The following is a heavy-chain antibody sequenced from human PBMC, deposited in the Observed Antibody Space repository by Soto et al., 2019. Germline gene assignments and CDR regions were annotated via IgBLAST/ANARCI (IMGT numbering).Heavy chain of an antibody. D-gene: IGHD3-10*01. CDR1: GFTFSSYW. CDR2: INSDGSST. CDR3: ARVRHFDSSQHTGVYYGMDV. J-gene: IGHJ6*02. V-gene: IGHV3-74*01. Sequence: GGSLRLSCAASGFTFSSYWMHWVRQAPGKGLVWVSRINSDGSSTSYADSVKGRFTISRDNAKNTLYLQMNSLRAEDTAVYYCARVRHFDSSQHTGVYYGMDVWGQGTTVTVSS.